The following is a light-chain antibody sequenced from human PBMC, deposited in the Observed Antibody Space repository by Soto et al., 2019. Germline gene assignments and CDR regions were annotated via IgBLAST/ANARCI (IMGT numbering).Light chain of an antibody. CDR1: QNINSY. V-gene: IGKV1-39*01. CDR3: QQSYSSPYI. J-gene: IGKJ2*01. CDR2: AAS. Sequence: DIQMTQSPSSLSASVGDRVTITCRASQNINSYLNWYQQKPGKAPNLLICAASSLQSGVPSRFSGSGSGTDFTLTISSLQPEDFATYFCQQSYSSPYIFGQGTKLEIK.